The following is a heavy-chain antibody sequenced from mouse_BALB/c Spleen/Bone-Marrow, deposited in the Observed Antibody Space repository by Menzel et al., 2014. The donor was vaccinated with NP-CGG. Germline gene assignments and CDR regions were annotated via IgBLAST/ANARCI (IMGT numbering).Heavy chain of an antibody. J-gene: IGHJ2*01. CDR2: IYPGNVNT. V-gene: IGHV1S56*01. Sequence: VQVVESGPELVKPGASVRISCKASGYTFTSYYIHWVKQRPGQGLEWIGWIYPGNVNTKYNEKLKGKATLTADKSSSTAYMQLSSLTSEDSAVYFCARWPYYWGQGTTLTVSS. CDR3: ARWPYY. CDR1: GYTFTSYY.